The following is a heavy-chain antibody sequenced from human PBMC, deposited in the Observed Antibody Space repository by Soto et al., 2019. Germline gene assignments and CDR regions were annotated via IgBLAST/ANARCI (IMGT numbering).Heavy chain of an antibody. CDR1: GYTFSDYY. D-gene: IGHD2-21*02. V-gene: IGHV1-46*01. CDR3: ARGGHVVVVTAAFDY. J-gene: IGHJ4*01. Sequence: ASVKVSCKASGYTFSDYYLNWVRQAPGQGPEWMGMINPSGGNIKYAQKFQGRVTMTRDTSTTTVYMELSSLTSDDTAVYYCARGGHVVVVTAAFDYWG. CDR2: INPSGGNI.